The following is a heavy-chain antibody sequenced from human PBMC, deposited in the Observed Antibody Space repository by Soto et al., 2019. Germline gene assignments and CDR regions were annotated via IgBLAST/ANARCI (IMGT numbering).Heavy chain of an antibody. CDR2: ISAYNGNT. V-gene: IGHV1-18*04. J-gene: IGHJ4*02. Sequence: ASVKVSCKASGYTFTSYGISWVRQAPGQGLEWMGWISAYNGNTNYAQKLQGRVTMTTDTSTSTAYMELRSLRSDDTAVYYCARDGSGYDFFHLFDYWGQGTLVTVSS. CDR1: GYTFTSYG. D-gene: IGHD5-12*01. CDR3: ARDGSGYDFFHLFDY.